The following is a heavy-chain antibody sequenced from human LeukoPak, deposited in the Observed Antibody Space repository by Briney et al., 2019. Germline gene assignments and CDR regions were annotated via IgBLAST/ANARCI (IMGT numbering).Heavy chain of an antibody. CDR3: ARDGMTTNGMDV. J-gene: IGHJ6*02. V-gene: IGHV4-59*01. CDR2: IYYSGST. CDR1: GGSISSYY. Sequence: SETLSLTCTVSGGSISSYYWSWIRQPPGKGLEWIGYIYYSGSTNYNPSLKSRVTLSVDTSKNQFSLKLSSVTAADTAVYYCARDGMTTNGMDVWGQGTTVTVSS. D-gene: IGHD4-17*01.